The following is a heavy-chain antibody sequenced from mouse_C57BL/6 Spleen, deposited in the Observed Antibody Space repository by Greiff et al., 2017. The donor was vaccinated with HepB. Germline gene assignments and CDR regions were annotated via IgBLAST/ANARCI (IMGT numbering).Heavy chain of an antibody. CDR2: IDPSDSYT. CDR1: GYTFTSYW. V-gene: IGHV1-69*01. CDR3: ARRRDSNYDWYFDV. Sequence: QVQLQQPGAELVMPGASVKLSCKASGYTFTSYWMHWVKQRPGQGLEWIGEIDPSDSYTNYNQKFKGKSTLTVDKSSSTAYMQLSSLTSEDSAVYYCARRRDSNYDWYFDVWGTGTTVTVSS. D-gene: IGHD2-5*01. J-gene: IGHJ1*03.